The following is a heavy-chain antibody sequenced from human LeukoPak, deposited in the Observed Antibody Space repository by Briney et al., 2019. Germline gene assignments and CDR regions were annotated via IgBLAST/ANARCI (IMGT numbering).Heavy chain of an antibody. CDR1: GFTFSSYA. V-gene: IGHV3-23*01. D-gene: IGHD3-9*01. Sequence: GGSLRLSCAASGFTFSSYAMSWVRQAPGKGREWVSAISGSGGSTYYADSVKGRFTISRDNSKNTLYLQMNSLRAEDTAVYYCARDRGPWLLQQGYYFDYWGQGTLVTVSS. CDR3: ARDRGPWLLQQGYYFDY. J-gene: IGHJ4*02. CDR2: ISGSGGST.